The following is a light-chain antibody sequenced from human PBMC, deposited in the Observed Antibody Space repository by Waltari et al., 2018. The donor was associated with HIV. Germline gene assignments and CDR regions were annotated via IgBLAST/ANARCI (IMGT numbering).Light chain of an antibody. CDR3: SSYASSNNLV. J-gene: IGLJ2*01. CDR2: EVN. Sequence: GSPGQSVTISCTGTSSDVGGYNYVSWYQQHPGKAPKLMIYEVNKRPSGVPDRFSGSKSGNTASLTVSGLQAEDESDYYCSSYASSNNLVFGGGTKLTVL. CDR1: SSDVGGYNY. V-gene: IGLV2-8*01.